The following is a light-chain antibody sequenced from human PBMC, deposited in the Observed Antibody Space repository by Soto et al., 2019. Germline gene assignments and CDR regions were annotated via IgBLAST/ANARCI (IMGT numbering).Light chain of an antibody. CDR2: DAS. CDR1: QSVSSY. CDR3: QQRSNRPLT. J-gene: IGKJ4*01. V-gene: IGKV3-11*01. Sequence: EIVLTQSPATLSLSPGERATLSCRASQSVSSYLAWYQQKPGQAPRLLIYDASNRATGIPGRFSGSGAGTDFTLTISSLAPEDFAVYYCQQRSNRPLTFGGGTKVEIK.